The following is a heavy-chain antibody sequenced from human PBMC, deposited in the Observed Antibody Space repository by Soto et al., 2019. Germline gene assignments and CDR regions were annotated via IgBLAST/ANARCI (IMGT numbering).Heavy chain of an antibody. CDR1: GYSIRSGYY. Sequence: LSLTCSVSGYSIRSGYYWGWVRQAPGKGLEWLGSVYHNGIMFHNPSFQSRVTISVDTSKNQFSLNLRSVTAADTAVYYCAALWFGELAFNYWGHGILVTVSS. J-gene: IGHJ4*01. D-gene: IGHD3-10*01. CDR3: AALWFGELAFNY. CDR2: VYHNGIM. V-gene: IGHV4-38-2*02.